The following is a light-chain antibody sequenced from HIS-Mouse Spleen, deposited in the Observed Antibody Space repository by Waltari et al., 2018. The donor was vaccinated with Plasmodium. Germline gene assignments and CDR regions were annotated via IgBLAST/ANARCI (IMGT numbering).Light chain of an antibody. V-gene: IGLV2-14*03. CDR2: DVS. CDR3: SSYTSSSTRV. Sequence: QSALTQPASVSGSPGQSITISCTGTSSDVGGYHYVSWYQPHPGKAPKLMIYDVSNRPSGVSNRFSGSKSGNTASLTISGLQAEDEADYYCSSYTSSSTRVFGTGTKVTVL. J-gene: IGLJ1*01. CDR1: SSDVGGYHY.